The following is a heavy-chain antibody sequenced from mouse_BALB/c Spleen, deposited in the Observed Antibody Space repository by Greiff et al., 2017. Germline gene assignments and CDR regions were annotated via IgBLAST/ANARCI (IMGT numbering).Heavy chain of an antibody. CDR3: TRDDYDGRPFDY. J-gene: IGHJ2*01. D-gene: IGHD2-4*01. V-gene: IGHV5-6-4*01. Sequence: EVHLVESGGGLVKPGGSLKLSCAASGFTFSSYTMSWVRQTPEKRLEWVATISSGGSYTYYPDSVKGRFTISRDNAKNTLYLQMSSLKSEDTAMYYCTRDDYDGRPFDYWGQGTTLTVSS. CDR2: ISSGGSYT. CDR1: GFTFSSYT.